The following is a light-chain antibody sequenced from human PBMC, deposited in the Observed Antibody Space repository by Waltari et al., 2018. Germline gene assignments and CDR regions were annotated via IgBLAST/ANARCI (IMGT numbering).Light chain of an antibody. CDR2: GSS. Sequence: DIQMTQSPSSLSASVGDRVTITCRASQRISSYLNWYQQQAGKGPKLLIYGSSSLQSGVPSRFSGTGSGTDFTLTINGLQPEDFATYYCQQAYNRITFGPGTTVDFK. CDR3: QQAYNRIT. CDR1: QRISSY. V-gene: IGKV1-39*01. J-gene: IGKJ3*01.